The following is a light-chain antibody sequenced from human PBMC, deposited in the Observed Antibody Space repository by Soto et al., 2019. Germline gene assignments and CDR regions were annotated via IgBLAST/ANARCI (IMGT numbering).Light chain of an antibody. J-gene: IGKJ2*01. CDR1: QSVSSGY. CDR3: QQYGISQNT. CDR2: GAS. Sequence: ETVMTQSPGTLSLSPGERATLSCRASQSVSSGYLAWYQQKPGQAPRLLIFGASNRATGIPDRFTGSGSGTDCTLTTSRMEPEDFAVYYCQQYGISQNTFGQGTKLEIK. V-gene: IGKV3-20*01.